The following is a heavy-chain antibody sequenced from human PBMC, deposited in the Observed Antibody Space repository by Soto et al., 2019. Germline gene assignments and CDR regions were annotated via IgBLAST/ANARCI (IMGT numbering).Heavy chain of an antibody. V-gene: IGHV4-31*03. J-gene: IGHJ5*02. CDR1: GGSISSGGYY. CDR3: ARVGGINWFDP. CDR2: IYYSGST. D-gene: IGHD3-16*01. Sequence: QVQLQESGPGLVKPSQTLSLTCTVSGGSISSGGYYWSWIRQHPGKGLEWIGYIYYSGSTYYNPSRKRRVTMSVDTSKNQFSLKLSSVTAADTAVYYCARVGGINWFDPWGQGTLVTVSS.